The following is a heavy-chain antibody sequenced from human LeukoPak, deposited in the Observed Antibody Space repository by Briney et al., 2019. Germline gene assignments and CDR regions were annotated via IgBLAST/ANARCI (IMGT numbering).Heavy chain of an antibody. Sequence: GGSLRLSCAASGFALSSHWMTRVRQVPGRGPEWVANVNRDGSETYYLDSVKGRFTISKDNAKNSLYLQMNSLKAEDTAVYYCARERDEGFDYWGQGTLVTVSS. CDR1: GFALSSHW. J-gene: IGHJ4*02. CDR2: VNRDGSET. CDR3: ARERDEGFDY. D-gene: IGHD5-24*01. V-gene: IGHV3-7*01.